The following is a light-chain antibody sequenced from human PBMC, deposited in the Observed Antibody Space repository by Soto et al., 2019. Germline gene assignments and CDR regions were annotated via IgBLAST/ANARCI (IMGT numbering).Light chain of an antibody. CDR3: QQSYSPPST. CDR2: AAS. V-gene: IGKV1-39*01. CDR1: QRLXSY. Sequence: IQLTQCPSWLSASAGERVTITCQASQRLXSYLSWYHTKPGKAPKFLXDAASSLQRGVPSRLSGSGSATEFTLTISSLQPEYFANYYFQQSYSPPSTFGQGTRLEIK. J-gene: IGKJ5*01.